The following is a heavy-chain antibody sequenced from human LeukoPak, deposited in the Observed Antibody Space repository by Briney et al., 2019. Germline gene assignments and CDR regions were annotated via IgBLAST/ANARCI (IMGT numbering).Heavy chain of an antibody. D-gene: IGHD5-24*01. J-gene: IGHJ4*02. V-gene: IGHV3-48*01. CDR3: ARDYKYAFDN. CDR2: IGIDSGNT. Sequence: GGSLRLSCAASGFTSSDYSMNWVREAPGKGLEWISYIGIDSGNTNYADSVKGRFTISGDKAKNSLYLQMNSLRVEDTAVYYCARDYKYAFDNWGQGTLVTVSS. CDR1: GFTSSDYS.